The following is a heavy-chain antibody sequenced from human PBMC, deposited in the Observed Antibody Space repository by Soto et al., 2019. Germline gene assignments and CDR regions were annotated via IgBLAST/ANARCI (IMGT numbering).Heavy chain of an antibody. D-gene: IGHD3-22*01. J-gene: IGHJ3*02. CDR1: EFTFSDYA. CDR2: ISDDGDKV. Sequence: QVQLVESGGGVVQPGRSLRLSCAASEFTFSDYAMHWVRQAPGKGLEWVAVISDDGDKVFYADSMKDRLTISRDNSKSTLFLQLTSLGPEDTALYYCARAHYHDSSGPNVHAFDIWGQGTLVTVSS. V-gene: IGHV3-30-3*01. CDR3: ARAHYHDSSGPNVHAFDI.